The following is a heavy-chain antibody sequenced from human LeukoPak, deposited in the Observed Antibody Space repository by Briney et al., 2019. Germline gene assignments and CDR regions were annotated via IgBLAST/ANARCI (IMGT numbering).Heavy chain of an antibody. D-gene: IGHD3-22*01. J-gene: IGHJ3*02. CDR2: IYSEGST. V-gene: IGHV3-66*01. CDR1: GFTVSSNY. CDR3: ARDPPYYYDSSGYYLGAFDI. Sequence: PGGALRLSCAAPGFTVSSNYMSWGRQAPGKGLERVSAIYSEGSTCYADSVKGRFNIYRDNSNNPLCLQLNSLRAEDTAVYYWARDPPYYYDSSGYYLGAFDIWGQGTMVTVSS.